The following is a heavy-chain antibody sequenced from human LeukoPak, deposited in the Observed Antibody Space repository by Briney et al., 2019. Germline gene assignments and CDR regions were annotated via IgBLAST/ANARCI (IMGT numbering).Heavy chain of an antibody. CDR2: IYYSGST. CDR1: GXSISSSTEY. CDR3: ASLYCSGGICYSGLGSADY. V-gene: IGHV4-39*01. D-gene: IGHD2-15*01. J-gene: IGHJ4*02. Sequence: SETLSLTCTVSGXSISSSTEYWGWIRQPPGKGLEWSGSIYYSGSTYYNPSLKSRVTISVDTSKNQFSLRLSSVTAADTAVYFCASLYCSGGICYSGLGSADYWGRGALVTVSS.